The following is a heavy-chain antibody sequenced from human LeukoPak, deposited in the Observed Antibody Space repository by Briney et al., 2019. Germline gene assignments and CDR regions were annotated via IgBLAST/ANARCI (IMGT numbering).Heavy chain of an antibody. CDR1: GGYIGSHY. D-gene: IGHD3-16*01. J-gene: IGHJ4*02. V-gene: IGHV4-59*11. Sequence: PSETLSLTCTVSGGYIGSHYWSWIRQPPGRGLEWIGYIYDSGSTNYNPSLKSRVTISVDTSKNQFSLRLSSVTAADTAVYYCARGGVLKSIDYWGQGTLITVSS. CDR2: IYDSGST. CDR3: ARGGVLKSIDY.